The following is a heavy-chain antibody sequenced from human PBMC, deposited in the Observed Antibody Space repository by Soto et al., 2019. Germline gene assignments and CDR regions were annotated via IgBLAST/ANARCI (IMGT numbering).Heavy chain of an antibody. CDR3: ARRAQGGSSSARYYYYYGMDV. J-gene: IGHJ6*02. Sequence: GEFLKISCKGSGYSFTSYWISWVRQMPGKGLEWMGRIDPSDSYTNYSPSFQGHVTISADKSISTAYLQWSSLKASDTAMYYCARRAQGGSSSARYYYYYGMDVWGQGTAVTVSS. CDR2: IDPSDSYT. CDR1: GYSFTSYW. D-gene: IGHD6-6*01. V-gene: IGHV5-10-1*01.